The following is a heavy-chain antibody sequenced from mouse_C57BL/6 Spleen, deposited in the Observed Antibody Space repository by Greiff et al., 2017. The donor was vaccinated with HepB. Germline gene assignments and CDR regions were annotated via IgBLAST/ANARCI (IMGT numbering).Heavy chain of an antibody. CDR2: IYPGDGDT. CDR1: GYAFRSYW. V-gene: IGHV1-80*01. D-gene: IGHD2-4*01. Sequence: QVQLQQSGAELVKPGAPVKISCKASGYAFRSYWMNWVKQRPGKGLEWIGQIYPGDGDTNYNGKFKGKATLTADKSYSTAYMQLSSLTSEVSAVYFCEKEEGYDYDKGRWGQGTTLTIS. CDR3: EKEEGYDYDKGR. J-gene: IGHJ2*01.